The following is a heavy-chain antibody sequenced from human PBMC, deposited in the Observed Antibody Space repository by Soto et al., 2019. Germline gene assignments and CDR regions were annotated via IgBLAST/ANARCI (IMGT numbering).Heavy chain of an antibody. CDR1: GGTFSSYA. V-gene: IGHV1-69*13. CDR3: ARDSRNYYDSSGYLNWFDP. D-gene: IGHD3-22*01. CDR2: IIPIFGTA. Sequence: SVKVSCKASGGTFSSYAISWVRQAPGQGLEWMGGIIPIFGTANYAQKFQGRVTITADESTSTAYMELSSLRSEDTAVYYCARDSRNYYDSSGYLNWFDPWGQGTLVTVSS. J-gene: IGHJ5*02.